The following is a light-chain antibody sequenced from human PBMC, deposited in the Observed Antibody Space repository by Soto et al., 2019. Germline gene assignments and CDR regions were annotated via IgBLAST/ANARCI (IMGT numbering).Light chain of an antibody. CDR3: QQRVSRPPWT. V-gene: IGKV3-11*01. CDR2: DSS. J-gene: IGKJ1*01. CDR1: QSVRGY. Sequence: EIVLTQSPATLSLSPGERATLSCRASQSVRGYLAWYQQKPGQAPRLLIYDSSNRATGIPARFSGSGSGTDFTLTISSLEPEDFAVYYCQQRVSRPPWTFGQGTKVEIK.